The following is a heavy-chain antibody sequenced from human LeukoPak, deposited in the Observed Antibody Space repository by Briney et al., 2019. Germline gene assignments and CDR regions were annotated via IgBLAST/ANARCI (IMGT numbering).Heavy chain of an antibody. CDR2: IYYSGST. CDR3: ASITMVRGAYAQIDD. D-gene: IGHD3-10*01. Sequence: SQTLSLTCTVSGGSISSGDYYWSWIRQPPGKGLEWIGYIYYSGSTYYNPSLRSRVAMSVDTSKNQFSLKPSSVTAADTAVYYCASITMVRGAYAQIDDWGQGTLVTVSS. CDR1: GGSISSGDYY. V-gene: IGHV4-30-4*01. J-gene: IGHJ4*02.